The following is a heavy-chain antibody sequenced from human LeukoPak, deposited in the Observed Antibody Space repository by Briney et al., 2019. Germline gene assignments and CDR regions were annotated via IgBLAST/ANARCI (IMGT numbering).Heavy chain of an antibody. CDR2: ISSSSAYI. CDR3: ARGGHSAYKSGGDY. Sequence: GGSLRLSCAASGFTFSSYSMNWVRQAPGKGLEWVSSISSSSAYIYYADSMKGRFTISRDNAKSSLFLQMNSLRAEDTAVYYCARGGHSAYKSGGDYWGQGTLVTVSS. D-gene: IGHD5-12*01. J-gene: IGHJ4*02. CDR1: GFTFSSYS. V-gene: IGHV3-21*01.